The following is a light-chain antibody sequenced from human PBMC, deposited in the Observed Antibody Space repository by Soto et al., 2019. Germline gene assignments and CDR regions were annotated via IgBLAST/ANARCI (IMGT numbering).Light chain of an antibody. CDR1: QTISYY. J-gene: IGKJ1*01. CDR2: AAS. CDR3: QENYHIAGK. Sequence: DIEMTQSPASLSASVGDSVTITCRASQTISYYVNWYQKKPGKAPRLLIYAASSLQSGVPSRFSGSGSGTDFTLTIFSLQPEDFATYYCQENYHIAGKFGQGTTV. V-gene: IGKV1-39*01.